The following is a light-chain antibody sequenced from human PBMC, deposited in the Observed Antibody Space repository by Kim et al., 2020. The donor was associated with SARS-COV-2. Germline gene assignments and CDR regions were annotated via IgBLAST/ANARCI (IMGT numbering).Light chain of an antibody. CDR2: EAS. CDR1: RSVSNE. Sequence: LSPGDRATLSCRASRSVSNELAWFQQQPGQPPRLLIHEASTRTTGIPARFSGSGSGTDFTLTISSLEPEDFALYYCQQRSDWPITFGQGTRLEIK. J-gene: IGKJ5*01. CDR3: QQRSDWPIT. V-gene: IGKV3-11*01.